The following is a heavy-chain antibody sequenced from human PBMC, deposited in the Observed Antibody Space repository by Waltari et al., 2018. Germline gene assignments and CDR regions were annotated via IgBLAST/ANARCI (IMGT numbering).Heavy chain of an antibody. CDR1: GYTFTRYW. CDR3: ARLAAEFDAGYYFFDF. CDR2: INPPDSFT. V-gene: IGHV5-10-1*03. J-gene: IGHJ4*02. Sequence: DVQLEQSGAEFKKPGQSLRISCKGDGYTFTRYWITWVRQVPGKGLEWMGRINPPDSFTYYRPSGEGHVTFSADKSISTAYLQWTSLKASDTAMYYCARLAAEFDAGYYFFDFWGQGTLVSVSS. D-gene: IGHD3-9*01.